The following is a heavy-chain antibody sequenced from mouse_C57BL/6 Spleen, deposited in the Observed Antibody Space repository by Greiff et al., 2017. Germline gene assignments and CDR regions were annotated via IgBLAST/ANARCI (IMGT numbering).Heavy chain of an antibody. Sequence: QVQLQQPGAELVKPGASVKLSCKASGYTFTSYWMHWVKQRPGQGLEWIGMIHPNSGSTNYNEKFKSKATLTVDKSSSTAYMQLSSLTSEDSAVYSCARDPFITAVGGGYWGQGTTLTVSA. J-gene: IGHJ2*01. CDR2: IHPNSGST. CDR1: GYTFTSYW. V-gene: IGHV1-64*01. D-gene: IGHD1-1*01. CDR3: ARDPFITAVGGGY.